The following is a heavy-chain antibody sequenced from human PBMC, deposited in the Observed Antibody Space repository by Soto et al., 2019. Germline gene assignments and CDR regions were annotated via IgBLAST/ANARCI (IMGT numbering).Heavy chain of an antibody. D-gene: IGHD3-10*01. V-gene: IGHV3-23*01. CDR3: AAGHGAN. CDR1: GFAFGDYT. J-gene: IGHJ4*02. CDR2: ITKSGAEK. Sequence: EVQMLQSWGGLVQPGGSLGPSCVASGFAFGDYTMNWVRQAPGKGLEWVSRITKSGAEKYYADSVKGRFAISRDNSKNTLSLQMNSLRVEDTAVYFCAAGHGANWGQGTLVTVSS.